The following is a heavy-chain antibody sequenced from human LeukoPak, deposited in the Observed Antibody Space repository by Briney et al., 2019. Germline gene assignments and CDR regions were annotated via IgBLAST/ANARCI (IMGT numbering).Heavy chain of an antibody. Sequence: GGSLRLSCAASGFTFSSYGMHWVRQAPGKGLEWVAVIWYDGSNKYYADSVKGRFTISRDNSKNTLYLQMSSLRAEDTAVYYCAKCAWFGDAPGGDYWGQGILVTVSS. D-gene: IGHD3-10*01. CDR1: GFTFSSYG. J-gene: IGHJ4*02. CDR3: AKCAWFGDAPGGDY. V-gene: IGHV3-33*06. CDR2: IWYDGSNK.